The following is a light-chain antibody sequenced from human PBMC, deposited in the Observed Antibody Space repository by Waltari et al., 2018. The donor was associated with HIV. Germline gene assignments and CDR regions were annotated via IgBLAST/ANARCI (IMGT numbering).Light chain of an antibody. CDR3: QQSRSTPLT. J-gene: IGKJ4*02. Sequence: IHLSQSPSSLSASVGDSVTITCRASESIYPYLNWFQHTPKKAPKLIIFAASNLESGVPSRFRGRGSGAVFTLTISSLQLGDFATYYCQQSRSTPLTFGGGTRVE. V-gene: IGKV1-39*01. CDR1: ESIYPY. CDR2: AAS.